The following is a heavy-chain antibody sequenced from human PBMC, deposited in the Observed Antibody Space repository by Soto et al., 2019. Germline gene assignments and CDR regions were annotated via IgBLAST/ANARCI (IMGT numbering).Heavy chain of an antibody. CDR2: ISGSGGST. D-gene: IGHD3-9*01. J-gene: IGHJ4*02. CDR3: AKVGGVVGYDILTGYSFFGS. Sequence: GGSLRLSCAASGFTFSSYAMSWVRQAPGKGLEWVSAISGSGGSTYYADSVKGRFTISRDNSKNTLYLQMNSLRAEDTAVYYCAKVGGVVGYDILTGYSFFGSWGQGTLVTVS. CDR1: GFTFSSYA. V-gene: IGHV3-23*01.